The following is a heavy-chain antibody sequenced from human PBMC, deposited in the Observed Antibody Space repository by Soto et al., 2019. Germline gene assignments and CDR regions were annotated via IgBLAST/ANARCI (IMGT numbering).Heavy chain of an antibody. CDR2: INHSGST. CDR3: ARLGTVTAAGWDTGWFDP. D-gene: IGHD6-13*01. Sequence: PSETLSLTCAVYGGSFSGYYWSWIRQPPGKGLEWIGEINHSGSTNYNPSLKSRVTISVDTSKNQFSLKLSSVTAADTAVYYCARLGTVTAAGWDTGWFDPWGQGTLVTVPQ. CDR1: GGSFSGYY. V-gene: IGHV4-34*01. J-gene: IGHJ5*02.